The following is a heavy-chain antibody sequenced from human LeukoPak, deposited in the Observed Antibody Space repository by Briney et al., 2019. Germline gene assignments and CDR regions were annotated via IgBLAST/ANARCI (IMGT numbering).Heavy chain of an antibody. J-gene: IGHJ4*02. V-gene: IGHV1-2*02. CDR3: ARTSSGWTYFDY. CDR2: INPNSGGT. Sequence: ASVKVSCKASGYTFTSYYMHWVRQAPGQGLEWMGWINPNSGGTNYAQKFQGRVTMTRDTSISTAYMELSRLRSDDTAVYYCARTSSGWTYFDYWGQGTLVTVSS. CDR1: GYTFTSYY. D-gene: IGHD6-19*01.